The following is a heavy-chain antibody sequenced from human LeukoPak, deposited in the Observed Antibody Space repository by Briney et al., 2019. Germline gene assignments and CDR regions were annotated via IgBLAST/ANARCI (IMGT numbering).Heavy chain of an antibody. CDR1: GGSVSSGSYF. Sequence: SETLSLTCTVSGGSVSSGSYFWSWIRQPPGKGLEWIGFIYYSGSTNYNPSLKSRVTISVDTSKNQFSLKLSSVTAADTAVYYCARLPQEGYSSGWYGESSAGLDYWGQGTLVTVSS. CDR2: IYYSGST. D-gene: IGHD6-19*01. J-gene: IGHJ4*02. CDR3: ARLPQEGYSSGWYGESSAGLDY. V-gene: IGHV4-61*01.